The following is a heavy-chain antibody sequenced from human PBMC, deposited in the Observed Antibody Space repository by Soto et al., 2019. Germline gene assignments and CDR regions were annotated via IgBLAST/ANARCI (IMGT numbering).Heavy chain of an antibody. CDR2: INPNSGGT. V-gene: IGHV1-2*04. Sequence: EASVKVSCKASGYTFTGYYMHWVRQAPGQGLEWMGWINPNSGGTNYAQKFQGWVTMTRDTSISTAYMELSRLRSDDTAVYYCARGGYSSSWYVTSRYYGMDVWGQGTTVTVSS. CDR1: GYTFTGYY. J-gene: IGHJ6*02. D-gene: IGHD6-13*01. CDR3: ARGGYSSSWYVTSRYYGMDV.